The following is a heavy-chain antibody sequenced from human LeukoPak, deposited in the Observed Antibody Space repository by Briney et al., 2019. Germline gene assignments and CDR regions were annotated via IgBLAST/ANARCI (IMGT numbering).Heavy chain of an antibody. V-gene: IGHV4-39*01. CDR2: IYYSGST. CDR3: ARAYDFWSGYYHRGFDY. J-gene: IGHJ4*02. Sequence: PSETLSPTCTVSGGSINSGGYYWGWIRQPPGKGLEWIGSIYYSGSTYYNPSLKSRVTISVDTSRKQFSLKLSSVTAADTAVYYCARAYDFWSGYYHRGFDYWGQGTLVTVSS. D-gene: IGHD3-3*01. CDR1: GGSINSGGYY.